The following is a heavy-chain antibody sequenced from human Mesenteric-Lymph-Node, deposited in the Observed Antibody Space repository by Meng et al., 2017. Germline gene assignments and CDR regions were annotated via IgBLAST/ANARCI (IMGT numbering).Heavy chain of an antibody. Sequence: GESLKISCAASGFTFSSFWMSWVRQAPGKGLEWVGRIKSKTDGGTTDYAAPVKGRFTISRDDSKNTLYLQMNSLKTEDTAVYYCTTADIVVVVAALGYDAFDIWGQGKMVTVAS. D-gene: IGHD2-15*01. CDR1: GFTFSSFW. V-gene: IGHV3-15*01. J-gene: IGHJ3*02. CDR3: TTADIVVVVAALGYDAFDI. CDR2: IKSKTDGGTT.